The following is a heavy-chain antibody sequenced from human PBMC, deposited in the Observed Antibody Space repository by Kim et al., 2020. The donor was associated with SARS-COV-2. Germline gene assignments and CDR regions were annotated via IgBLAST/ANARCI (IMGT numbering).Heavy chain of an antibody. D-gene: IGHD3-9*01. CDR3: ARRRSRGDTDV. Sequence: KEYAVCVKSRVTISPDTAKNQFSLQRTSVSPEDTAVYYCARRRSRGDTDVWGQGTTVTVTS. V-gene: IGHV6-1*01. J-gene: IGHJ6*02. CDR2: K.